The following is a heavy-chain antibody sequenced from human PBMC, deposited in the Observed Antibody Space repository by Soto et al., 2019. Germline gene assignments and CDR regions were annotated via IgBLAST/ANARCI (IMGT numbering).Heavy chain of an antibody. CDR2: IPYDGSHQ. CDR1: GFTFSSHG. D-gene: IGHD3-9*01. CDR3: AKDPSTGSADY. Sequence: QVHLVESGGGVVQPGRSLRLSCAASGFTFSSHGMHWIRQAPGKGLEWVAVIPYDGSHQYYADSVKGRFSISRDGSKNTLYLQMNSLRAEDTAMYYCAKDPSTGSADYWGQGTQVTVSS. J-gene: IGHJ4*02. V-gene: IGHV3-30*18.